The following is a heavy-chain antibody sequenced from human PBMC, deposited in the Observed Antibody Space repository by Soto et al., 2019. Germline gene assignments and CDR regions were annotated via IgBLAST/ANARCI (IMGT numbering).Heavy chain of an antibody. CDR1: GYTFTSYG. Sequence: GASVKVSCKASGYTFTSYGISWVRQAPGQGLEWMGWISAYNGNTNYAQKLKGRVTMTTDTSTSTVYMELRSLRSDDTAVYYCARDLRNYYDTSGYYPAEYFQHWG. J-gene: IGHJ1*01. D-gene: IGHD3-22*01. CDR3: ARDLRNYYDTSGYYPAEYFQH. V-gene: IGHV1-18*01. CDR2: ISAYNGNT.